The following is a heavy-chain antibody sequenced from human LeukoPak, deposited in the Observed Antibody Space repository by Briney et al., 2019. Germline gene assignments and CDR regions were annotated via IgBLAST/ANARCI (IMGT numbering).Heavy chain of an antibody. D-gene: IGHD3-10*01. CDR1: GYTFTSYY. V-gene: IGHV1-2*02. Sequence: ASVKVSCKASGYTFTSYYMHWVRQAPGQGLEWMGWINPNSGGTNYAQKFQGRVTMTRDTSISTAYMELSRLRSDDTAVYYCARATGWFGEPMEPRNYWGQGTLVTVSS. J-gene: IGHJ4*02. CDR3: ARATGWFGEPMEPRNY. CDR2: INPNSGGT.